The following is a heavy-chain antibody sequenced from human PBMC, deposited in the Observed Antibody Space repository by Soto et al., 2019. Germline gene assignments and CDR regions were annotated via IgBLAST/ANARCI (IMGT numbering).Heavy chain of an antibody. CDR2: INPNSGGT. CDR1: GYTFTGYY. V-gene: IGHV1-2*04. D-gene: IGHD6-13*01. Sequence: ASVQVSCTDSGYTFTGYYMHWVRQAPGHGLEWMGWINPNSGGTNYAQKFQGWVTMTRDTSISTAYMELSRLRSDDTAVYYCARGSSGLWYEVSWIDSWCHGTIVTLSS. J-gene: IGHJ5*01. CDR3: ARGSSGLWYEVSWIDS.